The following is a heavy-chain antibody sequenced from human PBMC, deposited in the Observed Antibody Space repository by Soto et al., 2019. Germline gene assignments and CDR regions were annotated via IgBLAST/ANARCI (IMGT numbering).Heavy chain of an antibody. D-gene: IGHD6-6*01. J-gene: IGHJ6*02. V-gene: IGHV4-31*03. CDR3: ARDRYEYSSSHGNYYCYGMDV. Sequence: SETLSLTCTVSGGSISSGGYYWSWIRQHPGKGLEWIGYIYYSGSTYYNPSLKSRVTISVDTSKNQFSLKLSSVTAADTAVYYCARDRYEYSSSHGNYYCYGMDVWGQGTTVTVSS. CDR1: GGSISSGGYY. CDR2: IYYSGST.